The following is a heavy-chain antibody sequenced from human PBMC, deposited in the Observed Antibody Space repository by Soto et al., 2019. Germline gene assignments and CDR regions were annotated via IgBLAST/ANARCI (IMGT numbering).Heavy chain of an antibody. J-gene: IGHJ4*02. CDR3: ARGTYSGSHYFSY. CDR2: ISTSIRTM. D-gene: IGHD1-26*01. V-gene: IGHV3-48*02. CDR1: GFTFSDYP. Sequence: ESGGALVQPGGSLRLSCAASGFTFSDYPMNWVRQAPGKGLEWISYISTSIRTMYYADSVKGRFTISRDNAENSLYLQMNSLRDEDTAIYYCARGTYSGSHYFSYWGQGTLVTVSS.